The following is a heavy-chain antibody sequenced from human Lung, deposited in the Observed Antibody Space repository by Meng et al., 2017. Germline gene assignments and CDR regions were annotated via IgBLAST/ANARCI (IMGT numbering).Heavy chain of an antibody. CDR3: ARASAGTNFDY. V-gene: IGHV3-20*04. CDR2: ITWNGGVK. D-gene: IGHD6-13*01. Sequence: VQVVVSGGGVFDQGGFLRLSCAASGFTFDSSRVDWVRQVPGRGLEWVSDITWNGGVKRYADSVRGRFTISRDNAKNSLYLQMNSLTAEDTALYYCARASAGTNFDYWGQGTLVTVSS. J-gene: IGHJ4*02. CDR1: GFTFDSSR.